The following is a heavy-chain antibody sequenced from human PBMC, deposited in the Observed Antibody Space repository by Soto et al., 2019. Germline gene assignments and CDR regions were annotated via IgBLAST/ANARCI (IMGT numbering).Heavy chain of an antibody. V-gene: IGHV1-2*04. Sequence: GASVKVSCKASGYTFIDYYMHWVRQAPGQGFEWLGRISPKSGATNYAQKFQGWVTMTRDTSISTAYMELSRLRSDDTAVYYCARDIAAPGYYYYGMDVWGQGTTVTVSS. D-gene: IGHD6-13*01. J-gene: IGHJ6*02. CDR1: GYTFIDYY. CDR2: ISPKSGAT. CDR3: ARDIAAPGYYYYGMDV.